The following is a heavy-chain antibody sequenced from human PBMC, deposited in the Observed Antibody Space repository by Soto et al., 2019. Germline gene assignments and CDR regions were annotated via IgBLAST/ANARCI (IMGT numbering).Heavy chain of an antibody. Sequence: VGSLRLSCAASGFTFSDYYMSWVRQAPGRGLEWISYSSNSGTFARYATSVKGRFSISRDNANTSLYLEMNSLRVEDTAVYYCARSGDNFNVLDYWGQGTPVTVSS. CDR3: ARSGDNFNVLDY. CDR1: GFTFSDYY. D-gene: IGHD1-1*01. CDR2: SSNSGTFA. V-gene: IGHV3-11*06. J-gene: IGHJ4*02.